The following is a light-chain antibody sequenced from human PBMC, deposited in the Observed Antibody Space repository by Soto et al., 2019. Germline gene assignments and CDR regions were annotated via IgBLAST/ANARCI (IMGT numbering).Light chain of an antibody. J-gene: IGKJ2*01. CDR2: GAS. V-gene: IGKV3-20*01. Sequence: EIVLTQSPGTLSLSPGERATLSCRASQSVNSRYLAWYQQKPGQAPRRLIYGASSRATGIPDRFSGSGSGSGFTLTISSLEPEDFAVYYCQQYGSSPPYTFGQGTKLESK. CDR3: QQYGSSPPYT. CDR1: QSVNSRY.